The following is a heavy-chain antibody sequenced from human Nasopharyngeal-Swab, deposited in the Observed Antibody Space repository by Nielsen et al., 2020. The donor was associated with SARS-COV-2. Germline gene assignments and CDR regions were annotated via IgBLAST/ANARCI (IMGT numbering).Heavy chain of an antibody. J-gene: IGHJ6*03. CDR3: ARNPTAQGHGYYSSYMDV. V-gene: IGHV4-30-4*01. D-gene: IGHD5-18*01. Sequence: WIRQPPGKGLEWIGYIYYSGSTYYNPSLKSRVTISVDTSKNQFSLKLSSVTAADTAVYYCARNPTAQGHGYYSSYMDVWGKGTTVTVSS. CDR2: IYYSGST.